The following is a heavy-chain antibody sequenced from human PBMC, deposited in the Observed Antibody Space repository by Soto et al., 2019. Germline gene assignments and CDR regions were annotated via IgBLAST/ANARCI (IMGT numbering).Heavy chain of an antibody. CDR2: ISGSGGST. J-gene: IGHJ5*02. V-gene: IGHV3-23*01. CDR1: GFTFSSYA. D-gene: IGHD3-9*01. CDR3: AKDRLGLRGRPNWFDP. Sequence: GGSLRLSCAASGFTFSSYAMSWVRQAPGKGLEWVSAISGSGGSTYYADSVKGRFTISRDNSKNTLYLQMNSLRAEDTAVYYCAKDRLGLRGRPNWFDPWGQGTLVTVSS.